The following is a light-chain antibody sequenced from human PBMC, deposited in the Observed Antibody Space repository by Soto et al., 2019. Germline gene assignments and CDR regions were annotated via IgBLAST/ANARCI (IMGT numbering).Light chain of an antibody. Sequence: DIQMTQSPSSLSAFVGDRVTITCQAIQDISTYVNWYQQKPGKTPNLLIYAASNLETRVPSRFSGSGSGTKFTLTISRLQSEDIGTYYCQQYDNLPVTFGPGTKVNVK. CDR1: QDISTY. J-gene: IGKJ3*01. V-gene: IGKV1-33*01. CDR3: QQYDNLPVT. CDR2: AAS.